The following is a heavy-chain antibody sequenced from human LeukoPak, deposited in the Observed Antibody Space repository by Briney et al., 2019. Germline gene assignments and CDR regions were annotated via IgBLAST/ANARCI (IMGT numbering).Heavy chain of an antibody. CDR2: IYYSGST. CDR3: ARADSGVTTGLFYYYMDV. Sequence: SETLSLTCTVSGGSISTYYWNWIRQPPGKGLEYIGYIYYSGSTNYNPSLKSRVTISVDTSKNQFSLKLSSVTAADTAVYYCARADSGVTTGLFYYYMDVWGKGTTVTVSS. V-gene: IGHV4-59*08. CDR1: GGSISTYY. J-gene: IGHJ6*03. D-gene: IGHD4-11*01.